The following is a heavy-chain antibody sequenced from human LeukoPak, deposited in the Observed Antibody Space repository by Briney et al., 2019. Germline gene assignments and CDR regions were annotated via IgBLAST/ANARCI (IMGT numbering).Heavy chain of an antibody. V-gene: IGHV3-74*01. Sequence: GGSLRLSCAASGFTFSSYAMSWVRQAPGKGLVWVSRINSDGSSTSYADSVKGRFTISRDNAKNTLYLQMNSLRAEDTAVYYCARVALRYLRGHYYGMDVWGKGTTVTVSS. CDR3: ARVALRYLRGHYYGMDV. D-gene: IGHD3-9*01. J-gene: IGHJ6*04. CDR1: GFTFSSYA. CDR2: INSDGSST.